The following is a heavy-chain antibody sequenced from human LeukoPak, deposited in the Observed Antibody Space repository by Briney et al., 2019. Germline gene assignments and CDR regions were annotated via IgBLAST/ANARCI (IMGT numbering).Heavy chain of an antibody. CDR2: IIPIFGTA. CDR3: ARQSSHDYGMDV. J-gene: IGHJ6*02. V-gene: IGHV1-69*01. CDR1: GGTFSSYA. Sequence: AASVKVSCKASGGTFSSYAISWVRQAPGQGLEWMGGIIPIFGTANYAQKFQGRVTITADESTSTAYMELSSLRSEDTAVYYCARQSSHDYGMDVWGQGTTVTVSS.